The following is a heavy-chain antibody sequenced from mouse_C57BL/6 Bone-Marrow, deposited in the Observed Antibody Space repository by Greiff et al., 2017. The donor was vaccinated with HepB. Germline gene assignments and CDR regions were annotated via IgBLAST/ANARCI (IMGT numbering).Heavy chain of an antibody. CDR1: GYTFTSYW. CDR2: IYPGSGST. D-gene: IGHD1-1*01. V-gene: IGHV1-55*01. Sequence: QVHVKQPGAELVKPGASVKMSCKASGYTFTSYWITWVKQRPGQGLEWIGDIYPGSGSTNYNEKFKSKATLTVDTSSSTAYMQLSSLTSEDSAVYYCALLITTVVDYWGQGTTLTVSS. CDR3: ALLITTVVDY. J-gene: IGHJ2*01.